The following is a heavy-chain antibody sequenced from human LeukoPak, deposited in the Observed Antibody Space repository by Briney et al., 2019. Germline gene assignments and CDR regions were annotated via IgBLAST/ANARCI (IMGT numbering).Heavy chain of an antibody. Sequence: PSETLSLTCAVYGGSFSGYYWSWIRQPPGKGLEWIGEINHSGSTNYNPSLKSRVTISVDTSKNQFSLKLSSVTAADTAVYYCARAPRITIFGVVWYYYYYYYMDVWGKGTTVTVSS. CDR1: GGSFSGYY. V-gene: IGHV4-34*01. D-gene: IGHD3-3*01. CDR2: INHSGST. J-gene: IGHJ6*03. CDR3: ARAPRITIFGVVWYYYYYYYMDV.